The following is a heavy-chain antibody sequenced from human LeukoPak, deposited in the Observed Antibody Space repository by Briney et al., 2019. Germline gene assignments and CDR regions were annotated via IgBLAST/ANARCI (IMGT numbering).Heavy chain of an antibody. D-gene: IGHD2-2*01. CDR2: IYPGDSDT. CDR1: GYSFSTYW. Sequence: GESLKISCKGSGYSFSTYWIGWVRQMPGKGLEWMGIIYPGDSDTRYSPSFQGQVTISADKSISTAYLQWSSLKASDTAVYYCARRGSCSTTSCYEYFDYWGQGTLVTVSS. J-gene: IGHJ4*02. CDR3: ARRGSCSTTSCYEYFDY. V-gene: IGHV5-51*01.